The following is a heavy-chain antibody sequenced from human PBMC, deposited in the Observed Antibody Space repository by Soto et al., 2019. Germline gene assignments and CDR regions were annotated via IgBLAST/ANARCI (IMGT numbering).Heavy chain of an antibody. D-gene: IGHD4-4*01. J-gene: IGHJ4*02. CDR2: ISASGGST. V-gene: IGHV3-23*01. CDR3: AKVGFPYSY. CDR1: GFTFSTYA. Sequence: EVQLLESGGGLVQPGGSLRLSCAASGFTFSTYAMTWVRQAPGKGLEWVSAISASGGSTYYADSVKGRFTISRDNSKNTLYLQMNSLRVEDTAVYYGAKVGFPYSYWGQGTLVTVSS.